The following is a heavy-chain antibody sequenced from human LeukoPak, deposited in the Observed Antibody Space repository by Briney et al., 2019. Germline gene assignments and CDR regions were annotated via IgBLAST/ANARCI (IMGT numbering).Heavy chain of an antibody. V-gene: IGHV3-48*01. CDR2: IGIDSGNT. CDR3: ARDYKYAFDN. CDR1: GFTFRDYS. D-gene: IGHD5-24*01. Sequence: GSLRLSCAASGFTFRDYSMNWFRQAPGRGLEWISYIGIDSGNTNYADSVKGRFTISGDKAKNSLYLQMNSLRVEDTAVYYCARDYKYAFDNWGQGTLVTVSS. J-gene: IGHJ4*02.